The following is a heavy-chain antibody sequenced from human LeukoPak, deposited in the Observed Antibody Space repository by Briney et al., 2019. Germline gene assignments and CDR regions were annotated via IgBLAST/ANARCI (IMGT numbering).Heavy chain of an antibody. CDR3: ARNGAAGTPNRFFNWFDP. CDR1: GYSFSTYW. V-gene: IGHV5-51*01. CDR2: IYPGNSDT. J-gene: IGHJ5*02. Sequence: GESLKISCKGSGYSFSTYWIGWVRQMPGKGLEWMGLIYPGNSDTRYSPSFQGQVTISADKSIDTAYLQWNSLQASDTAIYYCARNGAAGTPNRFFNWFDPWGQGTLVTVSS. D-gene: IGHD6-13*01.